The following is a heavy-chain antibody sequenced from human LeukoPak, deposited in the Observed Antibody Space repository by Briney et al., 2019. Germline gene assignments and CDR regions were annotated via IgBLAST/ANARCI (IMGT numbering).Heavy chain of an antibody. Sequence: ASVKVSCKASGYTFTSYDINWVRQATGQGLEWMGGMNPNSGNTGYAQKFQGRITMTRNTSISTAYMELSSLRSEDTAEYYCARGEVDTTQGWFDPWGQGTLVTVSS. CDR2: MNPNSGNT. V-gene: IGHV1-8*01. D-gene: IGHD1-1*01. J-gene: IGHJ5*02. CDR3: ARGEVDTTQGWFDP. CDR1: GYTFTSYD.